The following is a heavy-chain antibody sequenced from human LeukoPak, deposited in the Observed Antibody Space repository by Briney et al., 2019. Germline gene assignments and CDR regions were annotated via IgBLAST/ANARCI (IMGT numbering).Heavy chain of an antibody. Sequence: KPSETLSLTCTVPGGSISSSTYFWDWIRQPPGKGLEWIGSIYHTGSTYYNPSLKSRVTISIDTSKNQFSLRLRSVTAADTAVYYCARRRRDYDFWSGYSQFDRWGQGTLVTVSS. V-gene: IGHV4-39*01. CDR3: ARRRRDYDFWSGYSQFDR. CDR1: GGSISSSTYF. D-gene: IGHD3-3*01. CDR2: IYHTGST. J-gene: IGHJ5*02.